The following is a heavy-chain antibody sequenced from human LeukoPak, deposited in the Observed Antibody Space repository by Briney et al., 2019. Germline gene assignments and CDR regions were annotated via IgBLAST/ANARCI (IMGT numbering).Heavy chain of an antibody. CDR3: ARHYGP. D-gene: IGHD3-16*01. Sequence: SETLSLTCAVYGGSFSGYFWSWIRQPPGKGLEWIGSIYDSGSTYYNPSLKSRVTISVDTSKNQFSLKLNSVTAADTAVYYCARHYGPWGQGTLVTVSS. CDR1: GGSFSGYF. J-gene: IGHJ5*02. CDR2: IYDSGST. V-gene: IGHV4-34*01.